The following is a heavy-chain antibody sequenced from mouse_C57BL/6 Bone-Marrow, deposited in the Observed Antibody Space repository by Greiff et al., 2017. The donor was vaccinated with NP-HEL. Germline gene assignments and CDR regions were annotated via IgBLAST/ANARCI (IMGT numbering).Heavy chain of an antibody. J-gene: IGHJ3*01. CDR3: TRDQDYYSNFFAY. Sequence: EVKLMESGEGLVKPGGSLKLSCAASGFTFSSYAMSWVRQTPEKRLEWVAYISSGGDYIYYAYTVKGRFPISRDNARNTLYLQMSSLKSEDTAMYYCTRDQDYYSNFFAYWGQGTLVTVSA. CDR1: GFTFSSYA. V-gene: IGHV5-9-1*02. CDR2: ISSGGDYI. D-gene: IGHD2-5*01.